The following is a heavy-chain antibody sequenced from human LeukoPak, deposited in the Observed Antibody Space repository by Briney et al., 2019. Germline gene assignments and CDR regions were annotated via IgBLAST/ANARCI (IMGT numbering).Heavy chain of an antibody. CDR1: AGSISNYY. Sequence: SETLSLTCTVSAGSISNYYWGWIRQPPGKGLESIGYIHSDGTTNYNPSLQSRVTVSLDTSRIQFSLRLYSVTAADTAVYFCARLNYRGGEALHFDSWGQGTQVTVSS. CDR2: IHSDGTT. V-gene: IGHV4-4*09. J-gene: IGHJ4*02. CDR3: ARLNYRGGEALHFDS. D-gene: IGHD3-16*01.